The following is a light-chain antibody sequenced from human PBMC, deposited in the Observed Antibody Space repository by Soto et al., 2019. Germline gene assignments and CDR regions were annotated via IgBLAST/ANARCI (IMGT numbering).Light chain of an antibody. V-gene: IGKV1-39*01. Sequence: DIQMTQSPSSLSASVGDRVTITCRASQSISSYLNWYQQKPGKAPKLLIYAASSLQSGVPSRFSGSVSGTDFTLTISSLQPEDFATYYCQQSYSTPLTFXQGTKVDIK. CDR2: AAS. CDR3: QQSYSTPLT. J-gene: IGKJ1*01. CDR1: QSISSY.